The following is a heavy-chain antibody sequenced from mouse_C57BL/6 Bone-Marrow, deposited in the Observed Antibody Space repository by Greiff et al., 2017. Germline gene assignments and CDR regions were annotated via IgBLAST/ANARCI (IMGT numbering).Heavy chain of an antibody. Sequence: VQLQQPGAELVKPGASVKMSCKASGYTFSSYWITWVKQRPGQGLEWIGDIYPGSGSTNYNEKFKSKATLTVDTSSSTAYMQLSSLTSEDSAVYYCARAVITTVLDYWGQGTTLTVSS. V-gene: IGHV1-55*01. CDR1: GYTFSSYW. CDR3: ARAVITTVLDY. CDR2: IYPGSGST. J-gene: IGHJ2*01. D-gene: IGHD1-1*01.